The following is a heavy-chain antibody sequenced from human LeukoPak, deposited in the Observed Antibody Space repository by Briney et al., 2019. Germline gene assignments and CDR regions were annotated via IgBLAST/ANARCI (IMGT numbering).Heavy chain of an antibody. CDR1: GGSISRTNYY. CDR3: ARMELLRFLEWFSDY. D-gene: IGHD3-3*01. V-gene: IGHV4-39*07. Sequence: SETLSLTCTVSGGSISRTNYYWGWIRQPPGKGLEWIGTIYHSGSTYYNPSLRSRVTISVDTSKNHFSLNLSSVTAADTAVYYCARMELLRFLEWFSDYWGQGTLVTVSS. CDR2: IYHSGST. J-gene: IGHJ4*02.